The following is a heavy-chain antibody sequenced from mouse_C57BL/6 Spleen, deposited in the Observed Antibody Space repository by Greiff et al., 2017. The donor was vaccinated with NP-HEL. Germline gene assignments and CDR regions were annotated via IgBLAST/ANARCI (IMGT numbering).Heavy chain of an antibody. CDR1: GYAFSSSW. Sequence: LVKPGASVKISCKASGYAFSSSWMNWVKQRPGKGLEWIGRIYPGDGDTNYNGKFKGKATLTADKSSSTAYMQLSSLTSEDSAVYFCARYGNYDAMDYWGQGTSVTVSS. V-gene: IGHV1-82*01. D-gene: IGHD2-10*02. CDR3: ARYGNYDAMDY. J-gene: IGHJ4*01. CDR2: IYPGDGDT.